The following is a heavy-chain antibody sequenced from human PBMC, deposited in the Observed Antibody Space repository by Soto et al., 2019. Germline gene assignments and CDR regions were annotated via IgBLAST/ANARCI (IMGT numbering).Heavy chain of an antibody. CDR2: IIPIFGTA. J-gene: IGHJ4*02. CDR1: GGTFSSYA. D-gene: IGHD5-12*01. CDR3: ARDLSPYSGYDFAY. Sequence: SVKFSCKASGGTFSSYAISWVRQAPGQGLEWMGGIIPIFGTANYAQKFQGRVTITADESASTAYMELSSLRSEDTAVYYCARDLSPYSGYDFAYWGQGTLVTVSS. V-gene: IGHV1-69*13.